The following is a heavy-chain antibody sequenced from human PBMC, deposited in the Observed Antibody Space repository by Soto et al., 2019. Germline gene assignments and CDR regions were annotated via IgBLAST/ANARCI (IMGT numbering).Heavy chain of an antibody. D-gene: IGHD6-19*01. Sequence: QVQLVQSGAEVKKPGASVKVSCKASGYTFTSPGISWVRQAPGQGPEWMGWLSTYNGDTNYAQKFQGRVTMTTDTSTSTAYMDLRSLRSDDRAVYYCARTVAGYVDSWGQGTLVTVSS. J-gene: IGHJ4*02. CDR2: LSTYNGDT. V-gene: IGHV1-18*01. CDR1: GYTFTSPG. CDR3: ARTVAGYVDS.